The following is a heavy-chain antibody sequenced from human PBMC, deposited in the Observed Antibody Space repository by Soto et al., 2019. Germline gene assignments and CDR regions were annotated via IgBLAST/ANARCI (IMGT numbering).Heavy chain of an antibody. CDR2: IIPIFGTA. D-gene: IGHD2-8*02. V-gene: IGHV1-69*13. Sequence: ASVKVSCKASGGTFSSYAISWVRQAPGQGLEWMGGIIPIFGTANYAQKFQGRVTITADESTSTAYMELSSLRSEDTAVYYCARHRRYWVNWFDPWGQGTLVTVSS. J-gene: IGHJ5*02. CDR1: GGTFSSYA. CDR3: ARHRRYWVNWFDP.